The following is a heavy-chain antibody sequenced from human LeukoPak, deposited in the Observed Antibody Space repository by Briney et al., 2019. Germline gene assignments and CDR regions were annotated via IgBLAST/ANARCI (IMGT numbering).Heavy chain of an antibody. CDR3: ARRKWGTEFDY. J-gene: IGHJ4*02. V-gene: IGHV5-51*02. D-gene: IGHD3-16*01. CDR2: IYGGDSDT. CDR1: GYSFTNYW. Sequence: GETLKISCRGCGYSFTNYWAGGVRQMPAKGLEEMMVIYGGDSDTRYSPAFQRQVTISADKSITTAYLQWSSLKASDIAMYYCARRKWGTEFDYWGQGTLVTVSS.